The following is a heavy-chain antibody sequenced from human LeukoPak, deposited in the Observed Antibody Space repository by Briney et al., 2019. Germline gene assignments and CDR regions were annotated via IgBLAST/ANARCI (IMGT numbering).Heavy chain of an antibody. CDR1: GYSISSGYY. D-gene: IGHD4-17*01. CDR3: AIIDYGDLRVRD. CDR2: IYHSGST. J-gene: IGHJ1*01. Sequence: PSETLSLTCTVSGYSISSGYYWGWIRQPPGKGLEWIGSIYHSGSTYYNPSLKSRVTISVDTSKNQFSLKLSSVTAADTAVYYCAIIDYGDLRVRDWGQGTLVTVSS. V-gene: IGHV4-38-2*02.